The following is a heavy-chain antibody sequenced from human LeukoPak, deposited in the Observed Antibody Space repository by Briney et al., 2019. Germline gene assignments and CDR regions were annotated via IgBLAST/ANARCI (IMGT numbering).Heavy chain of an antibody. D-gene: IGHD2-15*01. V-gene: IGHV4-34*01. Sequence: PSETLSLTCAVYGGSFSGYYWSWIRQPPGKGLEWIGEINHSGSTNYNPSLKSRVTISVDTSKNQFSLKLSSVTAADTAVYYCARLWVVAAYDPWGQGTLVTVSS. CDR1: GGSFSGYY. CDR2: INHSGST. J-gene: IGHJ5*02. CDR3: ARLWVVAAYDP.